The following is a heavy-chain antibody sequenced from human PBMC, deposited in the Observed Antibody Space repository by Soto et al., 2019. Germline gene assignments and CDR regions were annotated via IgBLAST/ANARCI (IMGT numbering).Heavy chain of an antibody. D-gene: IGHD2-21*02. CDR2: INPSGGHT. CDR3: ARGGHVVVVTAAFDY. J-gene: IGHJ4*02. V-gene: IGHV1-46*01. Sequence: QVQLMQSGAEVKKPGASVKVSCKASGNTFTNYYIHWVRQAPGQGLEWMGTINPSGGHTTYAQKFLGRGNMTRDTSTSTLYMGLTSLRSEDTAVYYCARGGHVVVVTAAFDYWGQGTLVTVSS. CDR1: GNTFTNYY.